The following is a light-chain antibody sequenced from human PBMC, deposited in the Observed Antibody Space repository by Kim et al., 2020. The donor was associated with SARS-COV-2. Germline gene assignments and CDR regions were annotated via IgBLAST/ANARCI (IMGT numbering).Light chain of an antibody. CDR3: QQADTFPPT. CDR2: GAS. V-gene: IGKV1-12*01. CDR1: QGIGTW. Sequence: ASVGDRVTITCRASQGIGTWLAWYQYEPGKAPKLLIYGASSLQSGVPSRFSGSGSGTDFTLTISSLKPEDFASYYCQQADTFPPTFGGGTKVDIK. J-gene: IGKJ4*01.